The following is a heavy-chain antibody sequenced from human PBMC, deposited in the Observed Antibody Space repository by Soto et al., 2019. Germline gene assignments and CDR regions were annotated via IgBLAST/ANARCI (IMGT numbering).Heavy chain of an antibody. CDR2: IWFDGSNV. V-gene: IGHV3-33*03. Sequence: QVQLMESGGGVVQPGRSLRLSCAASGFTFSGHGMHWVRQAPGKGLEWVGFIWFDGSNVDYTDSVKGRFTISRDNFRNMLYLQMNSLRAEDTSVYYCARWTGMTPTGVLDYWGQGTLVTVSS. CDR1: GFTFSGHG. J-gene: IGHJ4*02. CDR3: ARWTGMTPTGVLDY. D-gene: IGHD7-27*01.